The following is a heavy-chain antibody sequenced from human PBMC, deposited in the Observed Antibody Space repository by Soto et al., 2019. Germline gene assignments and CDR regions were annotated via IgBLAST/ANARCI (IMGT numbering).Heavy chain of an antibody. D-gene: IGHD3-22*01. J-gene: IGHJ6*02. Sequence: QVQLVQSGAEVKKPGSSVKVSCKASGGTFSSYAISWVRQAPGQGLEWMGGIIPIFDTADYAQKFHGRVTITADESTNTADMELSRLRSEDTAGYYCAGHSSGVPGYYYGMDVWGQVTTVTVSS. CDR3: AGHSSGVPGYYYGMDV. CDR1: GGTFSSYA. CDR2: IIPIFDTA. V-gene: IGHV1-69*12.